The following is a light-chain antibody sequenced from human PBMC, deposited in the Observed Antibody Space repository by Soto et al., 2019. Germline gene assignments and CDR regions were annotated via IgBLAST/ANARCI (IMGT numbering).Light chain of an antibody. CDR3: SSYGGVSAPVL. CDR1: SSDVCGYNY. J-gene: IGLJ3*02. V-gene: IGLV2-14*03. Sequence: HSALTQPASVSGSPGQSITISCTGTSSDVCGYNYVSWYQHHPGKVPKLMIYDVSHRPSGVSNRFSGSKSGNTASLTISGLQAEDEADYYCSSYGGVSAPVLFGGGTKLTVL. CDR2: DVS.